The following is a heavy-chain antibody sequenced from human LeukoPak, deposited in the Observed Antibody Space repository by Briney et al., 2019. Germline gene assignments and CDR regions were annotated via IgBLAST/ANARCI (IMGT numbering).Heavy chain of an antibody. J-gene: IGHJ4*02. CDR3: VGWSGWFNFDY. CDR2: ISGSGGST. CDR1: GFTFSSYA. D-gene: IGHD6-19*01. V-gene: IGHV3-23*01. Sequence: GGSLRLSCAASGFTFSSYAMSWVRQAPGKGLEWVSAISGSGGSTYYADSVKGRLTISRDNSKNTLYLQMNSLRAEDTAVYYCVGWSGWFNFDYWGQGTLVTVSS.